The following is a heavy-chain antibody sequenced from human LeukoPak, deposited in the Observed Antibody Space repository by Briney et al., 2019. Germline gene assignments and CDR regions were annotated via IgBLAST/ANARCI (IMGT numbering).Heavy chain of an antibody. CDR1: GFTFSNYA. CDR2: IRGDGAST. D-gene: IGHD6-19*01. J-gene: IGHJ4*02. Sequence: GGSLRLSCVASGFTFSNYAMSWVRQAPGKGLEWVSAIRGDGASTYYADSVKGRFTISRDNSKNTLYLQMNSLRAEDTAVYYCAKDVVFSGWDFLYWGQGTLVTVSS. V-gene: IGHV3-23*01. CDR3: AKDVVFSGWDFLY.